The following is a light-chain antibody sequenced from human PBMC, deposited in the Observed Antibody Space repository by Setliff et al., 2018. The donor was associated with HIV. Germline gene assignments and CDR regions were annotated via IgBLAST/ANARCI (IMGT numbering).Light chain of an antibody. CDR3: SSYTTDSGV. Sequence: QSVLTQPASVSGSPGQSITISCTGTSSDVGGYNYVSWYQQHPGKAPKLMIYEVSNRPSGVSNRFSGSKSGNTASLTISGPQAEDEADYYCSSYTTDSGVFGTGTKVTVL. J-gene: IGLJ1*01. CDR1: SSDVGGYNY. V-gene: IGLV2-14*01. CDR2: EVS.